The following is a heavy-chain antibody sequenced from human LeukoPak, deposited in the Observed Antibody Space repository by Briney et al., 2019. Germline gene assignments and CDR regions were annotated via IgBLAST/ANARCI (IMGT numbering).Heavy chain of an antibody. V-gene: IGHV4-59*01. CDR1: GGSISSYY. J-gene: IGHJ4*02. CDR2: IYYSGST. Sequence: SETLSLTCTVSGGSISSYYWSWIRQPPGKGLEWIGYIYYSGSTNYNPSLKSRVTISVDTSKNQFSLKLSSVTAADTAVYYCARASVVWGTQFDYWGQGTLVTVSS. D-gene: IGHD3-16*01. CDR3: ARASVVWGTQFDY.